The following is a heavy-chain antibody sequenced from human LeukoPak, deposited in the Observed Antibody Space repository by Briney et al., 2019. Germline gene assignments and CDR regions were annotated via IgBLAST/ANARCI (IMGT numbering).Heavy chain of an antibody. Sequence: ASVKVSCKASGYTFTSYGISWVRQAPGQGLEWMGWISAYNGNTNYAQKLQGRVTMTTDTSTSTAYMELRSLRSDDTAVYYCARDTYYYEISGYPHHDAFDIWGQGTMVTVSS. CDR1: GYTFTSYG. J-gene: IGHJ3*02. CDR2: ISAYNGNT. D-gene: IGHD3-22*01. V-gene: IGHV1-18*01. CDR3: ARDTYYYEISGYPHHDAFDI.